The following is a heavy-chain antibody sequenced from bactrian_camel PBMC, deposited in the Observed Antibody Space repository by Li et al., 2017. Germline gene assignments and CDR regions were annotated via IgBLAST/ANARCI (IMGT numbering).Heavy chain of an antibody. V-gene: IGHV3S59*01. CDR2: ILFGGDMT. Sequence: DVQLVESGGESVQAGGSLRLACVASFSGYRYSSYCLGFFRQAPGKEREGVATILFGGDMTNYDDSVKGRFTISQDKAKKTLYLQMDSLKPEDSAMYYCSTDRSGNVRGQGTQVTVS. CDR1: GYRYSSYC. J-gene: IGHJ4*01.